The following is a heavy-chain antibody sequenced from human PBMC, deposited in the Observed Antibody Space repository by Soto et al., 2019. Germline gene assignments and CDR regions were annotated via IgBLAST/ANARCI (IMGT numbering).Heavy chain of an antibody. CDR2: ISSSSSYI. Sequence: GGSLRLSCAASGFTFSSYSMNWVRQAPGKGLEWVSSISSSSSYIYYADSVKGRFTISRDNAKNSLYLQMNSLRAEDTAVYYCARDLHYDFWSGYPDWFDSRGQGTLVTVSS. CDR1: GFTFSSYS. D-gene: IGHD3-3*01. V-gene: IGHV3-21*01. J-gene: IGHJ5*01. CDR3: ARDLHYDFWSGYPDWFDS.